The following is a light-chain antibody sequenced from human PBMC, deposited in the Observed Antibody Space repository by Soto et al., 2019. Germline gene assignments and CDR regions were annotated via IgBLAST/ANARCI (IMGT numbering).Light chain of an antibody. CDR2: NNN. J-gene: IGLJ1*01. Sequence: QSVLTQPPSASGTPGQRVTISCSGGSSNIGTNAVNWYQQLPGTAPKLLIYNNNQRPSGVPDRFSGSKSGTSASLAISGLQSEDGADYYCAAWDDSRNGYVFGTGTKVTVL. V-gene: IGLV1-44*01. CDR1: SSNIGTNA. CDR3: AAWDDSRNGYV.